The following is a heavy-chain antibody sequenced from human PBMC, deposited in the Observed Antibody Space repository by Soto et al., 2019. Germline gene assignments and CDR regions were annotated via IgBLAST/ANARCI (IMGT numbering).Heavy chain of an antibody. V-gene: IGHV4-59*12. J-gene: IGHJ3*02. CDR3: AREYYYDLEGGGAFDI. D-gene: IGHD3-22*01. CDR2: IYYSGST. CDR1: GGSISSYY. Sequence: PSETLSLTCTVSGGSISSYYWSWIRQPPGKGLEWIGYIYYSGSTNYNPSLKSRVTISVDTSKNQFSLKLSSVTAADTAVYYCAREYYYDLEGGGAFDIWGQGTMVTVSS.